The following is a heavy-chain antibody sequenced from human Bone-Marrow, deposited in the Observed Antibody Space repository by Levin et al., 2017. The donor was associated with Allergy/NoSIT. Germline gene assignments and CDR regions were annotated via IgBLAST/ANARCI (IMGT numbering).Heavy chain of an antibody. CDR1: GGSISSGNYY. J-gene: IGHJ4*02. D-gene: IGHD3-10*01. CDR3: ATGSGSYKIYCAD. Sequence: PSETLSLTCTVSGGSISSGNYYWSWIRQTPGKGLEWIGYIYYSGSTYYNPSLTSRLTISADTSKNQFSLNLTSVTTAETAGYCCATGSGSYKIYCADWGEGTLVTVSS. V-gene: IGHV4-30-4*01. CDR2: IYYSGST.